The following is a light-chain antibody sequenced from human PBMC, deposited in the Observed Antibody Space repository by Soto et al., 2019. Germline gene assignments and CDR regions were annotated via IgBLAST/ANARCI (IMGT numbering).Light chain of an antibody. CDR1: SSDIGDYDY. J-gene: IGLJ2*01. V-gene: IGLV2-14*01. CDR3: CSYTDIALDVV. CDR2: DVT. Sequence: QSALTQPASVSGSPGQSITISCTGTSSDIGDYDYVSWYQHLPSKAPKLLIFDVTHRPSGVSDRFSGSKSGNTASLTISGVRPEDEADYYCCSYTDIALDVVFGGGTKVTVL.